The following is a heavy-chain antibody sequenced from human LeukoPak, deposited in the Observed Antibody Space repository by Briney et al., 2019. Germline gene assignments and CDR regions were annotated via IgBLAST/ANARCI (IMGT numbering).Heavy chain of an antibody. Sequence: SETLSLTCTVSGGSISSYYWSWIRQPPGKGLEWIGYIYYSGSTNHNPSLKSRVTISVDTSKNQFSLKLSSVTAADTAVYYCASLSRDLDYWGQGTLVTVSS. CDR2: IYYSGST. CDR3: ASLSRDLDY. V-gene: IGHV4-59*08. J-gene: IGHJ4*02. CDR1: GGSISSYY.